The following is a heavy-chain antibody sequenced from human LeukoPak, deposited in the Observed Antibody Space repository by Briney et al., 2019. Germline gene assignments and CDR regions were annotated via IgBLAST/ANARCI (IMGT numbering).Heavy chain of an antibody. V-gene: IGHV3-74*01. J-gene: IGHJ4*02. CDR2: IINDESST. CDR1: GFTFSSYW. D-gene: IGHD6-19*01. CDR3: ARGGRAVAGFDY. Sequence: GGSLRLFCAAYGFTFSSYWMHWVRQAPGKGLVWVSRIINDESSTRFADSVKGRFTISRDNAKNTLYLQMNSLRVEDTAVYYCARGGRAVAGFDYWGQGTLVTVSS.